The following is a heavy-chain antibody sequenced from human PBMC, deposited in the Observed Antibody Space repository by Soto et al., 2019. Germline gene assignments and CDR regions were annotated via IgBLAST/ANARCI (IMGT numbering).Heavy chain of an antibody. CDR2: ISHDGINK. V-gene: IGHV3-30-3*01. CDR1: GFTFSSYA. D-gene: IGHD2-2*01. CDR3: GRCTSTSCHLGSDY. Sequence: GGSLRLSCAASGFTFSSYAMNWVRQAPGKGLEWVALISHDGINKYYADSVRGRFIISRDSSTNTLYLQMNSLRAADTAVYYCGRCTSTSCHLGSDYWGQGTLVTVSS. J-gene: IGHJ4*02.